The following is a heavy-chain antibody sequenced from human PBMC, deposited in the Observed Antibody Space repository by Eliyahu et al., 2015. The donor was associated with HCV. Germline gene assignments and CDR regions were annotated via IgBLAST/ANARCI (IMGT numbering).Heavy chain of an antibody. V-gene: IGHV2-26*01. CDR2: IFSNDEK. J-gene: IGHJ6*02. D-gene: IGHD3-10*01. CDR3: ARSEMEVRGVPKGFDYYYGMDV. CDR1: GFSLSNARMG. Sequence: QVTLKESGPVLVKPTETLTLTCTVSGFSLSNARMGVSWIRQPPGKALEWLAHIFSNDEKSYSTSLKSRLTISKDTSKSQVVLTMTNMDPVDTATYYCARSEMEVRGVPKGFDYYYGMDVWGQGTTVTVSS.